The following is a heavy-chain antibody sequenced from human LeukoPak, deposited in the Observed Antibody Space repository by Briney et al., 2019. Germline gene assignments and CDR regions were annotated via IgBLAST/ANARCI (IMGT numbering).Heavy chain of an antibody. CDR2: IYPGDSDT. V-gene: IGHV5-51*01. D-gene: IGHD3-22*01. Sequence: GESLKISCKGSGYSFTSYWIGWVRQMPGKGLEWMGIIYPGDSDTRYSPSFQGHVTISADKSISTAYLQWSSLKASDPAMYYCARGGYYDSSGYYPLGSEFDYWGQGTLVTVSS. CDR3: ARGGYYDSSGYYPLGSEFDY. CDR1: GYSFTSYW. J-gene: IGHJ4*02.